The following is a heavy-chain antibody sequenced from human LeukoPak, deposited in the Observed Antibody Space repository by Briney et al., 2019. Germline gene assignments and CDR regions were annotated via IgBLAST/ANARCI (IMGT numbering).Heavy chain of an antibody. Sequence: ASVKVSCKVSGYTLTELSMHWVRQAPGQGLEWMGRINPNSGGTNYAQKFQGRVTMTRDTSISTAYMELSRLRSDDTAVYYCARARGVYCSSTSCRTYNWFDPWGQGTLVTVSS. CDR3: ARARGVYCSSTSCRTYNWFDP. D-gene: IGHD2-2*01. CDR1: GYTLTELS. J-gene: IGHJ5*02. V-gene: IGHV1-2*06. CDR2: INPNSGGT.